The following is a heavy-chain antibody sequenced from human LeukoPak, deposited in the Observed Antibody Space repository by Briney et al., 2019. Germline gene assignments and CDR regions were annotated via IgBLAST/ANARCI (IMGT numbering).Heavy chain of an antibody. Sequence: ASVKVSCKASGYTFTGYYMNWVRQAPGQGLEWMGWINSDSGFTKYAQKFQGRVTMTRDTSITTVYMDLTRLTSDDTAVYYCARNFDMKGYDPWGQGTLVTVSS. V-gene: IGHV1-2*02. D-gene: IGHD3-9*01. CDR1: GYTFTGYY. CDR3: ARNFDMKGYDP. J-gene: IGHJ5*02. CDR2: INSDSGFT.